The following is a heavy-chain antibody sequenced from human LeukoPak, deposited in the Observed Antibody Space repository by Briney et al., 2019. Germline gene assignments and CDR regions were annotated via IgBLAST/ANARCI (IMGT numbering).Heavy chain of an antibody. CDR2: ISGSGGST. Sequence: PGGSLRLSCAASGFTFDDYAMHWVRHTPGKGLEWVSSISGSGGSTYYADSVKGRFTISRDNSKNTLYLQMNSLRAEDTAVYYCAKAEGNFWSGYSFDYWGQGTLVTVSS. D-gene: IGHD3-3*01. CDR3: AKAEGNFWSGYSFDY. CDR1: GFTFDDYA. V-gene: IGHV3-23*01. J-gene: IGHJ4*02.